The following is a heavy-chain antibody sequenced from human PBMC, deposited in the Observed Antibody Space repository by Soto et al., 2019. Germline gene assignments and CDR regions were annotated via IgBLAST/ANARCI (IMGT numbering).Heavy chain of an antibody. CDR2: ITTSSSFR. CDR3: STNYYDSRGYDNWFDP. Sequence: GGSLRLSCAASGFTFSTYGRNWVRQAPGKGLEWVADITTSSSFRFYADSLKGRFTISRDDAKNSLYLQMNSLKTEDTAVYYCSTNYYDSRGYDNWFDPWGQGTLVTVSS. D-gene: IGHD3-22*01. J-gene: IGHJ5*02. V-gene: IGHV3-21*03. CDR1: GFTFSTYG.